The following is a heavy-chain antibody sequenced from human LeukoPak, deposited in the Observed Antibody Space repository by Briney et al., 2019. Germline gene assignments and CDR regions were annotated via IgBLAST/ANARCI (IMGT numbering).Heavy chain of an antibody. Sequence: SSETLSLTCTVSGGSISSSSYYWGWIRQPPGKGLEWIGSIYYSGSTYYNPSLKSRVTISVDTSKNQFSLKLSSVTAADTAVYYCARWAVAMGYYFDYWGQGTLVTVSS. CDR1: GGSISSSSYY. V-gene: IGHV4-39*07. D-gene: IGHD6-19*01. CDR2: IYYSGST. J-gene: IGHJ4*02. CDR3: ARWAVAMGYYFDY.